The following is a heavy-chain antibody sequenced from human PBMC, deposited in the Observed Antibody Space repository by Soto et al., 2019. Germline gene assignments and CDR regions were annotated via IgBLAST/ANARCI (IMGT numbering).Heavy chain of an antibody. V-gene: IGHV4-34*01. CDR3: ARGHYYYYGMDV. CDR1: GGSFSGYY. Sequence: PSETLSLTCAVYGGSFSGYYWSWIRQPPGKGLEWIGEINHSGSTNYNPSLKGRVTISVDTSKNQFSLKLSSVTAADTAVYYCARGHYYYYGMDVWGQGTTVTVSS. CDR2: INHSGST. J-gene: IGHJ6*02.